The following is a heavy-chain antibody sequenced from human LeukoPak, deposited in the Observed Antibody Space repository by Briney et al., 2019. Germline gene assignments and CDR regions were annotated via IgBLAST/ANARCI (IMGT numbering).Heavy chain of an antibody. J-gene: IGHJ3*02. Sequence: IPSETLSLTCAVYGGSFSGYYWSWIRQPPGKGLEWIGEINHSGSTNYNPSLKSRVTISVDTSKNQFSLKLSSVTAADTAVYYCARAGYQLLYRTGAFDIRGQGTMVTVSS. CDR1: GGSFSGYY. CDR2: INHSGST. CDR3: ARAGYQLLYRTGAFDI. D-gene: IGHD2-2*02. V-gene: IGHV4-34*01.